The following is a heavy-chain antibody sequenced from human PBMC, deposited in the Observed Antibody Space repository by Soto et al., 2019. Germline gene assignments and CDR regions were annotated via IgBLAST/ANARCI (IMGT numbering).Heavy chain of an antibody. V-gene: IGHV1-3*01. D-gene: IGHD3-3*01. CDR2: INAGNGNT. Sequence: VASVKVSCKASGYTFTIYAMHWVRQAPGQRLEWMGWINAGNGNTKYSQKFQGRVTITRDTSASTAYMELSSLRSEDTAVYYCARAGVSNFGVPPLSFDSGGQGTGVTVP. CDR3: ARAGVSNFGVPPLSFDS. J-gene: IGHJ4*02. CDR1: GYTFTIYA.